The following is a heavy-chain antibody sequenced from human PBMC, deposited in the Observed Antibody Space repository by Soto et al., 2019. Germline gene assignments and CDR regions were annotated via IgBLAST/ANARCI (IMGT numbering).Heavy chain of an antibody. CDR1: GYTFTNYY. J-gene: IGHJ6*02. D-gene: IGHD1-26*01. V-gene: IGHV1-46*01. CDR2: IHYSGATP. CDR3: ARQRPTDGRWEFANYYGMDV. Sequence: ASVKVSCKASGYTFTNYYMHWVRQAPGQGLEWMGVIHYSGATPTYAQKFQGRVTISVDTSKNQFSLKLSSVTAADTAVYYCARQRPTDGRWEFANYYGMDVWGQGTPVTVS.